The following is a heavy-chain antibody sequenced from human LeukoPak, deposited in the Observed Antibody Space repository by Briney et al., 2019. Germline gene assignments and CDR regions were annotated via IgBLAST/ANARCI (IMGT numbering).Heavy chain of an antibody. CDR3: ARYDYGDCWFDP. V-gene: IGHV4-59*01. J-gene: IGHJ5*02. D-gene: IGHD4-17*01. CDR2: ISDSGST. Sequence: SETLSLTCTVSGGSMNNYYWSWIRQAPGKGREGIGYISDSGSTNYNPSLRSRVTISVDTSKNQFSLKLSSVTAADTALYYCARYDYGDCWFDPWGQGTLVTVSS. CDR1: GGSMNNYY.